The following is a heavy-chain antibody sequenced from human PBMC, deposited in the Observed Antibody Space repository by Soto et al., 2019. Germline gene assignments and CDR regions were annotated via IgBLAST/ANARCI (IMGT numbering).Heavy chain of an antibody. J-gene: IGHJ4*02. Sequence: GGSLRLSCAASGFTFSDYYMSWIRQAPGKGLEWVSYISSSGSTIYYADSVKGRFTISRDNAKNSLYLQMNSLRTEDTALYYFGKGGGGSYGRYYFDYWGQGAVVTVSS. CDR1: GFTFSDYY. CDR3: GKGGGGSYGRYYFDY. D-gene: IGHD1-26*01. CDR2: ISSSGSTI. V-gene: IGHV3-11*01.